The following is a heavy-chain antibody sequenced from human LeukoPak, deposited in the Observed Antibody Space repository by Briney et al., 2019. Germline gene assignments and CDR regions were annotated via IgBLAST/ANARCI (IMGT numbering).Heavy chain of an antibody. V-gene: IGHV3-30*04. CDR2: ISYDGSNK. D-gene: IGHD5-18*01. Sequence: PGGSLRLSCAASGFTFSSYAMHWVRQAPGKGLEWVAVISYDGSNKYYADSVKGRFTISRDNAKNSLYLQMNSLRAEDTAVYYCAKDGGYSYGPYYYYYMDVWGKGTTVTVSS. J-gene: IGHJ6*03. CDR3: AKDGGYSYGPYYYYYMDV. CDR1: GFTFSSYA.